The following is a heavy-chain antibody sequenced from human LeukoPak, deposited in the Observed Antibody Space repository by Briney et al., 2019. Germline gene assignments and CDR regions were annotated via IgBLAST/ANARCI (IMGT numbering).Heavy chain of an antibody. V-gene: IGHV3-11*01. CDR3: SRDPRHNDY. J-gene: IGHJ4*02. CDR2: ISGSSSDV. CDR1: GFTFSDSY. Sequence: GGSLRLSCAASGFTFSDSYMTWIRQAPGKGLELLSYISGSSSDVNYIDSVRGRFTISRDNAKNSLYLHMNSLTVEDTAVYYCSRDPRHNDYWGQGTLVTVSS.